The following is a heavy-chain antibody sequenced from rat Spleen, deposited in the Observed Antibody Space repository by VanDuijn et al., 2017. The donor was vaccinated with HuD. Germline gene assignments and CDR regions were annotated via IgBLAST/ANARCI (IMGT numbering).Heavy chain of an antibody. V-gene: IGHV2-16*01. J-gene: IGHJ3*01. CDR2: IWTDGST. CDR1: GFSLSSYG. D-gene: IGHD1-11*01. CDR3: ARSYGGYTSNWFPY. Sequence: QVQLKESGPGLMQPSQTLSLTCTVSGFSLSSYGIIWVRQPPGKGLEWMGVIWTDGSTAYNSLLKSRLSISRDTSKSQVFLKMNILQTDDTVIYFCARSYGGYTSNWFPYWGQGTLVTVSS.